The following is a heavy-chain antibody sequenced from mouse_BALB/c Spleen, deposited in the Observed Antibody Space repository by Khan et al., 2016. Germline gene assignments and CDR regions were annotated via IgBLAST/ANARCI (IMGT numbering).Heavy chain of an antibody. Sequence: VQLQQSGAELVKPGASVKLSCTASGFNIKDTYMHWVKQRPEKGLEWIGRIDPANGNTKYDPKFQGKATITADTSSNTAYLQLSSLTSEDTAFYYCASATGTIDYWGQGTTLAVSS. CDR1: GFNIKDTY. J-gene: IGHJ2*01. CDR3: ASATGTIDY. D-gene: IGHD4-1*01. V-gene: IGHV14-3*02. CDR2: IDPANGNT.